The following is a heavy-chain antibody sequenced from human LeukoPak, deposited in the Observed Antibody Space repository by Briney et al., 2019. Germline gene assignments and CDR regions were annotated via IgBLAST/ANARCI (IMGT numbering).Heavy chain of an antibody. Sequence: PGGSLRLSCAASGFTFSSYDMHWVRHRTGKRLEWVSAIGSAGDTYYPGSVKGRFTISRENAKNSLYLQMNSLRAGDTAVYYCARAHHGYSYGFDYWGQGTLVTVSS. CDR1: GFTFSSYD. J-gene: IGHJ4*02. CDR2: IGSAGDT. CDR3: ARAHHGYSYGFDY. D-gene: IGHD5-18*01. V-gene: IGHV3-13*01.